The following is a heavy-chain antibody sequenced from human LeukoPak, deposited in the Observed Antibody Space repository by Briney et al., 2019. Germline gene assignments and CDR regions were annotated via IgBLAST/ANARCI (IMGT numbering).Heavy chain of an antibody. D-gene: IGHD4-17*01. J-gene: IGHJ4*02. CDR2: ISPYKDNA. CDR3: ATAQDYGEYVLGYFDY. V-gene: IGHV1-18*01. Sequence: ASVKVSCKASDYTFSTYVISWARQAPGQGPEWMGWISPYKDNAIYAQKFQGRLTMTTDTSTGTAYMELRSLTTDDTAVYYCATAQDYGEYVLGYFDYWGQGTLVTVSS. CDR1: DYTFSTYV.